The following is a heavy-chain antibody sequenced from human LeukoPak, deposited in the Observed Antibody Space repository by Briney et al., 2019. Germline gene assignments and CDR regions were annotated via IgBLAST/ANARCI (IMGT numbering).Heavy chain of an antibody. D-gene: IGHD6-19*01. V-gene: IGHV3-74*01. J-gene: IGHJ4*02. CDR3: ATKQWLAPPPDS. Sequence: GGSLRLSCAASGFTFSKYWMLWVRQAPGKGLESVSRINTDGSVTTYADSVKSRSTVSRDNADNTMFLQMNSVRDEDKAVYYCATKQWLAPPPDSWGQGTPVTVSS. CDR1: GFTFSKYW. CDR2: INTDGSVT.